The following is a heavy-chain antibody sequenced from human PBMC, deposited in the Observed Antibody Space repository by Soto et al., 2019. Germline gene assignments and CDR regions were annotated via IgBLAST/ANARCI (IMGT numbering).Heavy chain of an antibody. Sequence: QVQLVESGGGVVQPGRSLRLSCAASGFTFSSYGMHWVRQAPGKGLEWVAVIWYDGSNKYYADSVKGRFTISRDNSKNTLYLQMNGLRAEDTAVYYCARAVRELPTYYYYNYMDVWGKGTTVTVSS. CDR2: IWYDGSNK. CDR3: ARAVRELPTYYYYNYMDV. V-gene: IGHV3-33*01. CDR1: GFTFSSYG. J-gene: IGHJ6*03. D-gene: IGHD1-7*01.